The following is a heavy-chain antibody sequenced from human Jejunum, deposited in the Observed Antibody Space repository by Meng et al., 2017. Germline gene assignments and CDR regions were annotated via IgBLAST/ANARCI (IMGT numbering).Heavy chain of an antibody. J-gene: IGHJ4*02. D-gene: IGHD3-10*01. V-gene: IGHV3-7*01. CDR2: IKQDGSEK. Sequence: GESLKISCVVSGFTFSSYWMTWVRQAPGKGLEWVANIKQDGSEKYYVDSVKGRFTISRDNAKNSVYLQMNSLRVEDTAVYFCVRDSLIDGSGKYVGKGDYWSQGTPVTVSS. CDR3: VRDSLIDGSGKYVGKGDY. CDR1: GFTFSSYW.